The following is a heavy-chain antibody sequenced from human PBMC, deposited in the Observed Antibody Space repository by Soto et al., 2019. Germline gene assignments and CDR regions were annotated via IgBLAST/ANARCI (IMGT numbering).Heavy chain of an antibody. CDR1: GYSFTTYW. D-gene: IGHD1-26*01. Sequence: GESLKISCKGSGYSFTTYWIGWVRQMPGKGLEWMGIIYPGDSDTRYSPSFQGQVTISADKYISTAYLQWSSLKASDTAMYYCARKASSTLLDYWAQRTLLPVYS. V-gene: IGHV5-51*01. CDR2: IYPGDSDT. CDR3: ARKASSTLLDY. J-gene: IGHJ4*02.